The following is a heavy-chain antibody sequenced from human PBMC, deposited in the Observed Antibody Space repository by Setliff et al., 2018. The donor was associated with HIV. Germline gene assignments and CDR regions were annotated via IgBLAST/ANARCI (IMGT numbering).Heavy chain of an antibody. D-gene: IGHD3-9*01. Sequence: SETLSLTCTVPGGSISNHFWSWIRQPPGKGLEWIGHIFYTGTTNYNTSLKSRVTMSIDTSKNQFSLKLSSVTAADTAVYYCARGPRYYDILIGPYYYYYYMDVWGKGTTVTV. J-gene: IGHJ6*03. V-gene: IGHV4-59*11. CDR2: IFYTGTT. CDR3: ARGPRYYDILIGPYYYYYYMDV. CDR1: GGSISNHF.